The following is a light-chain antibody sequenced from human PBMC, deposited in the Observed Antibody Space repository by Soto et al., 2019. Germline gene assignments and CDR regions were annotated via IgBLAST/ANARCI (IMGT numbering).Light chain of an antibody. Sequence: QSALTQPASVSGSPGQSITISCTGTSSDIGDYTHVSWYQQHPGKAPKLIIYEVSHRPSGVSNRFSGSKSGNTASLTISGLQTEDEADYYCCSYTSISTSAVFGGGTQLTVL. V-gene: IGLV2-14*01. CDR2: EVS. J-gene: IGLJ2*01. CDR1: SSDIGDYTH. CDR3: CSYTSISTSAV.